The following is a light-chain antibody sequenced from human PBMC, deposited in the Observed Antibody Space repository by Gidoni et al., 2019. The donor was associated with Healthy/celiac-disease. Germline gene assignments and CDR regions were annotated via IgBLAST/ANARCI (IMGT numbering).Light chain of an antibody. V-gene: IGLV1-40*01. J-gene: IGLJ1*01. CDR1: RSNIGAGYD. CDR3: QSYDSSLSGPV. CDR2: GNS. Sequence: QSVMTQPPPVSGAPGRGVTIACTRGRSNIGAGYDVHWYQQLPGAAPRLLIYGNSNRPSGVPDRFTGSKSGTSASLAITGLQAEDEADYYCQSYDSSLSGPVFGTGTKVTVL.